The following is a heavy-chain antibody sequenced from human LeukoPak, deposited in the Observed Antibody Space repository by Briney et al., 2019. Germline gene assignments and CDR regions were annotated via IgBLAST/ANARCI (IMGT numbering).Heavy chain of an antibody. V-gene: IGHV3-23*01. D-gene: IGHD3-10*01. J-gene: IGHJ4*02. CDR1: GFTFSSCA. CDR3: AKEPTPRLAYRTMVRGVITPQPVDY. Sequence: PGGSLRLSCAASGFTFSSCAMNWVRQAPGKGLEWVSGISGSGGSTYCADSVKGRFTISRDNSKNTLYLQMNSLRAEDTAVYYCAKEPTPRLAYRTMVRGVITPQPVDYWGQGTLVTVSS. CDR2: ISGSGGST.